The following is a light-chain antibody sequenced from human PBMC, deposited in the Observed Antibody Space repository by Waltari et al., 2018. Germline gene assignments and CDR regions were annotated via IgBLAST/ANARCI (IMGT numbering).Light chain of an antibody. Sequence: DIQMTQSPSSLSASVGDRVTITCRASQNINSFLNWYQQKPGRGPKLLIYAASSWHSGGPSRLRGSGSGTDYTLTISSLQPEDFATYYCQQSYSTWTSGQGTKVEIK. CDR1: QNINSF. CDR3: QQSYSTWT. J-gene: IGKJ1*01. CDR2: AAS. V-gene: IGKV1-39*01.